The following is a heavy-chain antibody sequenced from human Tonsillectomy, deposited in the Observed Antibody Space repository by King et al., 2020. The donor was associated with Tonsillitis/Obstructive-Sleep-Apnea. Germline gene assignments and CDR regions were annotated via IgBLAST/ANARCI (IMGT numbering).Heavy chain of an antibody. CDR1: GFTFSYYA. J-gene: IGHJ4*02. V-gene: IGHV3-23*04. CDR3: AKDLGWGTVTTAPRADY. Sequence: VQLVESGGGLVQPGGSLRLSCAASGFTFSYYAMSWVRQAPGKGLEWGSATSGCGGSTYYADSVKGRFTTARDNSKNTLYLQMNSLRAEDTAVYYCAKDLGWGTVTTAPRADYWGQGTLVTVSS. CDR2: TSGCGGST. D-gene: IGHD4-17*01.